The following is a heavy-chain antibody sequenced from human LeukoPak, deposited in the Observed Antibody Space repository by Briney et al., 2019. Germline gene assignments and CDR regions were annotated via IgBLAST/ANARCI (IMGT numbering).Heavy chain of an antibody. CDR1: GFIFSHYG. V-gene: IGHV3-33*01. J-gene: IGHJ4*02. Sequence: GGSLRPSCAASGFIFSHYGMHWVRQAPGKGLEWVAVIWYDGSNKYYTDSVKGRFTISRDNSKNTLYLQMNSLRAEDTAVYYCARDNQWELPGSFDYWGQGTLVTVSS. CDR3: ARDNQWELPGSFDY. D-gene: IGHD1-26*01. CDR2: IWYDGSNK.